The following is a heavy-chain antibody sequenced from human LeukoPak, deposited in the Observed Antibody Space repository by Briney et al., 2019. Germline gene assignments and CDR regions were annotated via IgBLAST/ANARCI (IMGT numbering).Heavy chain of an antibody. Sequence: SETLSLTCTVSSGSIGSSSNYWGWVRQAPGKGLEWIGNVYYSGSTFYNPSLKSRVTISVDTSKNQFSLKLRSVTAADTAIYYCARASFNVVFGNWFDPWGQGTLVTVSS. CDR1: SGSIGSSSNY. CDR3: ARASFNVVFGNWFDP. CDR2: VYYSGST. V-gene: IGHV4-39*01. J-gene: IGHJ5*02. D-gene: IGHD2-8*01.